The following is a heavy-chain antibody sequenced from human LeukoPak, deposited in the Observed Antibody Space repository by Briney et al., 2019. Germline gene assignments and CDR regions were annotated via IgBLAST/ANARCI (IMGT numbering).Heavy chain of an antibody. CDR3: AREKGSRSWDYYYMDV. V-gene: IGHV1-18*01. D-gene: IGHD6-13*01. Sequence: ASVKVSCKASGYTFTSYGISWVRQAPGQGLEWMGWISAYNGNTNYAQKLQGRVTMTTDTSTSTAYMELRSLRSDDTAVYYCAREKGSRSWDYYYMDVWGKGTTVTVSS. J-gene: IGHJ6*03. CDR1: GYTFTSYG. CDR2: ISAYNGNT.